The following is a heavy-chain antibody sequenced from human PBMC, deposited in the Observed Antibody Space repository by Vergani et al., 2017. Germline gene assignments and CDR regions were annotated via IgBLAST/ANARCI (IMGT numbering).Heavy chain of an antibody. CDR3: ARDEGRIYYDSSGYLDY. CDR1: GFTFSSYW. Sequence: EVQLVESGGGLVKPGGSLRLSCAASGFTFSSYWMSWVRQAPGKGLEWVANIKQDGSEKYYVDSVKGRFTISRDNAKNSLYLQMNSLRAEDTAVYYCARDEGRIYYDSSGYLDYWGQGTLVTVSS. J-gene: IGHJ4*02. CDR2: IKQDGSEK. D-gene: IGHD3-22*01. V-gene: IGHV3-7*01.